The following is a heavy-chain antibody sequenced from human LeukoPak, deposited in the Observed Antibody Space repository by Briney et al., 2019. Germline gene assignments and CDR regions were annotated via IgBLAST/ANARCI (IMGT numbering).Heavy chain of an antibody. CDR2: IIPILGIA. CDR3: ATVTYSSGWFRRVYNWFDP. D-gene: IGHD6-19*01. V-gene: IGHV1-69*04. Sequence: RASVKVSCKASGGTFSSYAISWVRQAPGQGLEWMGRIIPILGIANYAQKFQGRVTITADKSTSTAYMELSSLRSEDTAVYYCATVTYSSGWFRRVYNWFDPWGQGTLVTVSS. CDR1: GGTFSSYA. J-gene: IGHJ5*02.